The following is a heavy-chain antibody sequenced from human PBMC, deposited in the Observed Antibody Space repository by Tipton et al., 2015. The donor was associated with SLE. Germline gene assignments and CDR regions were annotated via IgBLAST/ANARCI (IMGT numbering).Heavy chain of an antibody. J-gene: IGHJ4*02. CDR3: AILNMATDF. CDR1: GGSISSGGYY. CDR2: ISYSGST. Sequence: TLSLTCTVSGGSISSGGYYWSWIRQYPGKGLEWIGYISYSGSTNYNSSLKSRLTISVDTSKNQFSLNLSSVTVADTAVYYCAILNMATDFWGQGTLVTVSS. V-gene: IGHV4-31*03. D-gene: IGHD5-12*01.